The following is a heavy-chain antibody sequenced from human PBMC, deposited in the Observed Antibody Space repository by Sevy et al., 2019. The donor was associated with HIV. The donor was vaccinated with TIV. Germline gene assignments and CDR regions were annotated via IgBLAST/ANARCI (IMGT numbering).Heavy chain of an antibody. V-gene: IGHV3-11*01. Sequence: GGSLRLSCAASGFTFSDYYMSWIRQAPGKGLEWVSYISSSGSTIYYADSVKGRFTISRDNAKNSLYLQMNSLRAEDTGVYYCARDSSGYLAGGDAFDIWGQGTMVTVSS. D-gene: IGHD3-22*01. J-gene: IGHJ3*02. CDR1: GFTFSDYY. CDR3: ARDSSGYLAGGDAFDI. CDR2: ISSSGSTI.